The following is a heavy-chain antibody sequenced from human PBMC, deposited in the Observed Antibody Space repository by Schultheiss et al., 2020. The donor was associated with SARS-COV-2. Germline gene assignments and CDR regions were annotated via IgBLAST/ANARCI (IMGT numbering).Heavy chain of an antibody. J-gene: IGHJ6*03. D-gene: IGHD6-6*01. CDR2: ISGSGGST. Sequence: GESLKISCAASGFTFSSYAMSWVRQAPGKGLEWVSAISGSGGSTYYADSVKGRFTISRDNAKNSLYLQMNSLRAEDTAVYYCARDKFSSNYSYYYMDVWGKGTTVTVSS. CDR1: GFTFSSYA. CDR3: ARDKFSSNYSYYYMDV. V-gene: IGHV3-23*01.